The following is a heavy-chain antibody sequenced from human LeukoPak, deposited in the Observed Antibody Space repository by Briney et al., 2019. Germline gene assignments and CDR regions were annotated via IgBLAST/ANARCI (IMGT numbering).Heavy chain of an antibody. CDR2: IYYSGST. V-gene: IGHV4-59*08. D-gene: IGHD3-22*01. CDR3: ARRTYYYDSSGYSRAFDI. CDR1: GGSISSYY. Sequence: SETLSLTCTVSGGSISSYYWSWIRQPPGKGLEWIGYIYYSGSTNYNPSLKSRVTISVDTSKNQFSLKLSSVTAADTAVYYCARRTYYYDSSGYSRAFDIWGQGTMVTVSS. J-gene: IGHJ3*02.